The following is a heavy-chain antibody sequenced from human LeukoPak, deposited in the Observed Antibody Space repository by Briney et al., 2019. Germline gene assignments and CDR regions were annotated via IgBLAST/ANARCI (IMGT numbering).Heavy chain of an antibody. D-gene: IGHD2-21*02. CDR3: ARTATAYCGGDCLGPFDP. Sequence: GGSLRLSCAASGFTFSSYWMHWVRQAPGKGLVWVSRINSDGSSTSYADSVKGRFTISRDNAKNTLYLQMNSLRAEDTAVYFCARTATAYCGGDCLGPFDPWGQGTLVTVSS. J-gene: IGHJ5*02. CDR1: GFTFSSYW. V-gene: IGHV3-74*01. CDR2: INSDGSST.